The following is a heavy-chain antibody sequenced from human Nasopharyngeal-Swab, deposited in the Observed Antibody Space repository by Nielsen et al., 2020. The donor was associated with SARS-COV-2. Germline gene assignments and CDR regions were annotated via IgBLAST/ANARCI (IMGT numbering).Heavy chain of an antibody. CDR3: ARVGGNGSGSYYVEAWGFGGYYYYGMDV. V-gene: IGHV3-21*04. Sequence: GESLKISCAASGFTFSSYNMNWVRQAPGKGLEWVSSISSSSSYIYYADSVKGRFTISRDNAKNSLYLQMNSLRAEDTAVYYCARVGGNGSGSYYVEAWGFGGYYYYGMDVWGQGTTVTVSS. CDR1: GFTFSSYN. CDR2: ISSSSSYI. J-gene: IGHJ6*02. D-gene: IGHD3-10*01.